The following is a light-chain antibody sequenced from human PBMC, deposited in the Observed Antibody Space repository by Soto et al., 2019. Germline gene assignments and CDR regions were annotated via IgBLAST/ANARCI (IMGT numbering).Light chain of an antibody. CDR1: QDINKN. CDR2: DAS. J-gene: IGKJ5*01. Sequence: DIQMTQSPSSLSASVGDRVTITCQASQDINKNLIWYQQKPGKAPKLLIYDASDWETGVPSRFSGSGSGTGFTLTISSLQPQDIATYYCQHCTNRPMTFGQGTRLEIK. CDR3: QHCTNRPMT. V-gene: IGKV1-33*01.